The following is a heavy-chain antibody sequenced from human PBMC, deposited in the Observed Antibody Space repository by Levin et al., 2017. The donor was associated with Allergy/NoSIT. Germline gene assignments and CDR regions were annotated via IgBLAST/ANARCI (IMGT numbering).Heavy chain of an antibody. CDR1: GYTFTSYY. D-gene: IGHD3-10*01. Sequence: GASVKVSCKASGYTFTSYYMHWVRQAPGQGLEWMGIINPSGGSTSYAQKFQGRVTMTRDTSTSTVYMELSSLRSEDTAVYYCARAVKEWFRESPEDYYYMDVWGKGTTVTVSS. V-gene: IGHV1-46*01. CDR3: ARAVKEWFRESPEDYYYMDV. CDR2: INPSGGST. J-gene: IGHJ6*03.